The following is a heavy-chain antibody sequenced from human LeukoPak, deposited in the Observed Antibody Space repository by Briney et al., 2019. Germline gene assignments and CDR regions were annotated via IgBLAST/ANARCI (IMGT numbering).Heavy chain of an antibody. Sequence: SETLSLTCAVSGYSISSGYYWGWIRQPPGKGLEWIGSVYHSGSTYYNPSLKSRVTISVDTSKNQFSLKLSSVTAADTAVYYCARHGVYFWSGYLDYMDVWGKGTTVTVSS. D-gene: IGHD3-3*01. CDR1: GYSISSGYY. CDR2: VYHSGST. V-gene: IGHV4-38-2*01. J-gene: IGHJ6*03. CDR3: ARHGVYFWSGYLDYMDV.